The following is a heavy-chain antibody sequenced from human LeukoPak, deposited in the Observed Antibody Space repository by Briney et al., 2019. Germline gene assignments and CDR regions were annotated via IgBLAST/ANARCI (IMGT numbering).Heavy chain of an antibody. CDR2: IKQDGSEK. CDR3: ANFCGGDCYYGAFDI. D-gene: IGHD2-21*02. V-gene: IGHV3-7*03. Sequence: GGSLRLSCAASGFTFSSYWMSWARQAPGKGLEWVANIKQDGSEKSYVDSVKGRFTISRDNAKNSLYLQMNNLRAEDTAVYYCANFCGGDCYYGAFDIWGQGTMVTVSS. J-gene: IGHJ3*02. CDR1: GFTFSSYW.